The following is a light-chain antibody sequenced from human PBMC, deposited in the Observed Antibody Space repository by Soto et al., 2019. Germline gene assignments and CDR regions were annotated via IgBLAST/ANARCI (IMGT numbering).Light chain of an antibody. V-gene: IGKV3-20*01. CDR2: GAS. CDR3: KQYGSSPYT. Sequence: EIVLTQSPGTLSLSPGERATLSCRASQSVSSSYLAWYQQKPGQAPRLLIYGASSRATGITDRFSGSGSGTDFTLTIRRLEPEDFAVYYCKQYGSSPYTFGQGTKLEIK. J-gene: IGKJ2*01. CDR1: QSVSSSY.